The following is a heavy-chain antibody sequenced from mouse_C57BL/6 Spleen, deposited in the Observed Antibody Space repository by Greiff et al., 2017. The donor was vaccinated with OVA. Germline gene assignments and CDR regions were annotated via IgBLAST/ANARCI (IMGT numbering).Heavy chain of an antibody. J-gene: IGHJ2*01. Sequence: QVHVKQPGAELVMPGASVKLSCKASGYTFTSYWMHWVKQRPGQGLEWIGEIDPSDSYTNYNQKFKGKSTLTVDKSSSTAYMQLSSLTSEDSAVYYCARGDSSVVYFDYWGQGTTLTVSS. CDR1: GYTFTSYW. V-gene: IGHV1-69*01. CDR2: IDPSDSYT. CDR3: ARGDSSVVYFDY. D-gene: IGHD1-1*01.